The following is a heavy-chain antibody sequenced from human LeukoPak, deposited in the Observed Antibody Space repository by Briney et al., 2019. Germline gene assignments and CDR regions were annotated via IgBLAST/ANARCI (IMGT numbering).Heavy chain of an antibody. CDR3: AKDYRPYCSGGSCYWCDP. J-gene: IGHJ5*02. Sequence: PGGSLRLSCAASGFTFSSYGMHWVRQAPGKGLEWVAVIWYDGSNKYYADSVKGRFTISRDNSKNTLYLQMNSLRAEDTAVYYCAKDYRPYCSGGSCYWCDPWGEGTLVTVSS. CDR2: IWYDGSNK. V-gene: IGHV3-33*06. CDR1: GFTFSSYG. D-gene: IGHD2-15*01.